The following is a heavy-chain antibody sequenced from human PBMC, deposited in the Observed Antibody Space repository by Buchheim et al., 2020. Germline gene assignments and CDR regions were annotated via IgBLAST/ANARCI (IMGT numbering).Heavy chain of an antibody. V-gene: IGHV3-30*18. CDR2: ISYDGSNK. Sequence: QVQLVESGGGVVQPGRSLRLSCAASGFTFSSYGMHWVRQAPGKGLEWVAVISYDGSNKYYADSVKGRFTISRDNSKNTLYLQMNSLRAEDTAVYYCAKFVSGYCSGGSCYSNWCQGTL. CDR3: AKFVSGYCSGGSCYSN. CDR1: GFTFSSYG. D-gene: IGHD2-15*01. J-gene: IGHJ4*02.